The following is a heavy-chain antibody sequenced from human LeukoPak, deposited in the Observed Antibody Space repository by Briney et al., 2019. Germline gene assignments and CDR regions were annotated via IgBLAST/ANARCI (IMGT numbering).Heavy chain of an antibody. CDR2: ISSSSSYI. V-gene: IGHV3-21*01. CDR1: GFTFSSYS. D-gene: IGHD3-16*01. CDR3: ARDWGYYYYYGMDV. J-gene: IGHJ6*02. Sequence: GGSLRLSCAASGFTFSSYSMNWVRQAPGKGLEWVSSISSSSSYIYYADSVKGRFTISRDNAKNSLYLQMNSLRAEDPAVYYCARDWGYYYYYGMDVWGQGTTVTVSS.